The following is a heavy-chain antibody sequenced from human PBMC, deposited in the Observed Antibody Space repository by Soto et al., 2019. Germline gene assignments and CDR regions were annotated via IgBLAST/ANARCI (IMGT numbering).Heavy chain of an antibody. CDR3: AKDRVNHNSVWDPFDI. Sequence: LRLSCAASGFTFSSYWMHWVRQAPGKGLVWVSRINSDGSSTSYADSVKGRFTISRDNAKNTLYLQMNSLRAEDTAVYFCAKDRVNHNSVWDPFDIWGQGTTVTVSS. CDR2: INSDGSST. CDR1: GFTFSSYW. D-gene: IGHD1-20*01. J-gene: IGHJ3*02. V-gene: IGHV3-74*01.